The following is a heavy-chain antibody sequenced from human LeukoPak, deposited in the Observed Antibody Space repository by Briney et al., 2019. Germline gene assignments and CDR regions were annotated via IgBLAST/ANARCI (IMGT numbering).Heavy chain of an antibody. J-gene: IGHJ5*02. CDR1: GYTFIGYY. Sequence: ASVKVSCKASGYTFIGYYMHWVRQAPGEGLEWMGWINPNSGGTKYAQKFQGRVTMTRDTSISTAYMELNRLRSDDTAVYYCARDLTQDNWFDPWGQGTLVTVSS. CDR3: ARDLTQDNWFDP. V-gene: IGHV1-2*02. CDR2: INPNSGGT.